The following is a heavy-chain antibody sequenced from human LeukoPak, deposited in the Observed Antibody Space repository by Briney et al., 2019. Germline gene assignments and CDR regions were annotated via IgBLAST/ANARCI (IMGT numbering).Heavy chain of an antibody. V-gene: IGHV3-15*01. D-gene: IGHD6-6*01. CDR2: IKSKSDGGTT. Sequence: PGGSLRLSCAASGFTFNSAWMSWARQAPGKGLEWVGRIKSKSDGGTTDFAAPVKGRFTISRDDSKNTLYLQMSSLKIEDTAVYYCTTDRGIAVRPLFDYWGQGTPVTVSS. CDR3: TTDRGIAVRPLFDY. J-gene: IGHJ4*02. CDR1: GFTFNSAW.